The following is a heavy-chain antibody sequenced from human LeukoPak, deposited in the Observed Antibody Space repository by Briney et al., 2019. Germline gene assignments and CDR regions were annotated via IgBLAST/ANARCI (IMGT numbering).Heavy chain of an antibody. Sequence: GGSLRLSCAASGFTFSSYGMHWVRQAPGKGLEWVAVISYDGSNKYYADSVKGRFTISRDNSKNTLYLQMNSLRAEDTAVYYCAKLGILTGSVDYWGQGTLVTVSS. J-gene: IGHJ4*02. V-gene: IGHV3-30*18. CDR1: GFTFSSYG. D-gene: IGHD3-9*01. CDR2: ISYDGSNK. CDR3: AKLGILTGSVDY.